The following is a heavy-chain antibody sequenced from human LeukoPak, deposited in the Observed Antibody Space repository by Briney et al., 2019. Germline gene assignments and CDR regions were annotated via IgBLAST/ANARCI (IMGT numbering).Heavy chain of an antibody. J-gene: IGHJ3*02. V-gene: IGHV3-15*01. Sequence: GGSLRLSCAASGXTFSDARVSWVPDARGKGPEWVGHVKIKTEDGLSDHSAPVKGRFTIQRDDSKISLNLQTYSLTTEHSAVCYCATDHETGSWNYYAKTFDIWGRGTLVTVSS. CDR1: GXTFSDAR. CDR3: ATDHETGSWNYYAKTFDI. D-gene: IGHD3-10*01. CDR2: VKIKTEDGLS.